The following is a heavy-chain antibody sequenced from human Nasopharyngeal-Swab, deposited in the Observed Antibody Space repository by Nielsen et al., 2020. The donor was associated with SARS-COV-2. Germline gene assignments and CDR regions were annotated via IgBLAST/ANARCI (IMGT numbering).Heavy chain of an antibody. J-gene: IGHJ6*03. Sequence: SETLSLTCAVYGGSFSGYYWSWIRQPPGKGLEWIGEINHSGSTNYNPSLKSRVTISVDTSKNQFSLKLSSVTAADTAVYYCARGFEYGSGSYYRTYYHYYMDVWGKGTTVTVSS. D-gene: IGHD3-10*01. CDR3: ARGFEYGSGSYYRTYYHYYMDV. V-gene: IGHV4-34*01. CDR2: INHSGST. CDR1: GGSFSGYY.